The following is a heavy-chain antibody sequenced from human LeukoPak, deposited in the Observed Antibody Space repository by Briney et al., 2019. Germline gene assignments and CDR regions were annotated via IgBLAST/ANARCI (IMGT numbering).Heavy chain of an antibody. D-gene: IGHD6-13*01. V-gene: IGHV4-39*07. J-gene: IGHJ1*01. CDR3: AREGSTQQHFVPFFQH. CDR1: GGSISSSSYY. CDR2: IYYSGST. Sequence: SETLSPTCTVSGGSISSSSYYWGWIRQPPGKGLEWIGSIYYSGSTYYNPSHKSRVTISVDRSKNQFSLKLSSVTAADTAVYYCAREGSTQQHFVPFFQHWGQGTLVTVSS.